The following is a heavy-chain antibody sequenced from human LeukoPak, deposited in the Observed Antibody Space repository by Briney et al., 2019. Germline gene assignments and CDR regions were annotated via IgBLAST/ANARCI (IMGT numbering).Heavy chain of an antibody. CDR1: GFIFRTHC. J-gene: IGHJ3*02. CDR3: AREYYDSSGSKRSAFDI. D-gene: IGHD3-22*01. V-gene: IGHV3-30-3*01. CDR2: ISYDGSNK. Sequence: GGSLRLSCAATGFIFRTHCMHWVRQAPGKGLECVAVISYDGSNKYYADSVKGRLTISRDNSKNTLYLQMNSLRVEDTAVYYCAREYYDSSGSKRSAFDIWGDGTMVTVSS.